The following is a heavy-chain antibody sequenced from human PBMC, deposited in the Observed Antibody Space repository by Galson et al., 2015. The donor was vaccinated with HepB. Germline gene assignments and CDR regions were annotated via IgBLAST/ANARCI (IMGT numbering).Heavy chain of an antibody. V-gene: IGHV3-48*01. J-gene: IGHJ5*02. D-gene: IGHD3-22*01. CDR3: ARISGYYDSSGYLGH. CDR2: ISSSSSTI. CDR1: GFTFSSYS. Sequence: SLRLSCAASGFTFSSYSMNWVRQAPGKGLEWVSYISSSSSTIYYADSVKGRFTISRDNAKNSLYLQMNSLRAEGTAVYYCARISGYYDSSGYLGHWGQGTLVTVSS.